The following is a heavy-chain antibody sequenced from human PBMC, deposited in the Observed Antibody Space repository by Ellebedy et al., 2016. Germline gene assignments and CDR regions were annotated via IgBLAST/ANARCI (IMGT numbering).Heavy chain of an antibody. J-gene: IGHJ4*02. CDR3: ARGGVVVPAALMDY. CDR2: IYYSGST. CDR1: GYSISSGYY. Sequence: SETLSLXXTVSGYSISSGYYWGWIRQPPGKGLEWIGSIYYSGSTYYNPSLKSRVTISVDTSKNQFSLKLSSVTAADTAVYYCARGGVVVPAALMDYWGQGTLVTVSS. V-gene: IGHV4-38-2*02. D-gene: IGHD2-2*01.